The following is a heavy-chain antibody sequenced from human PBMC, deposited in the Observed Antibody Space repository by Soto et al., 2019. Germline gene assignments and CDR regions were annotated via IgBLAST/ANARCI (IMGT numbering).Heavy chain of an antibody. D-gene: IGHD3-22*01. CDR2: IDPSDSYT. V-gene: IGHV5-10-1*01. Sequence: GESLKISCKGSGYSFTSYWISWVRQMPGKGLEWMGRIDPSDSYTNYSPSFQGHVTISADKSISTAYLQWSSLKASDTAMYYCASVGDYYDSSGYYGGYWGQGTLVTVSS. CDR3: ASVGDYYDSSGYYGGY. CDR1: GYSFTSYW. J-gene: IGHJ4*02.